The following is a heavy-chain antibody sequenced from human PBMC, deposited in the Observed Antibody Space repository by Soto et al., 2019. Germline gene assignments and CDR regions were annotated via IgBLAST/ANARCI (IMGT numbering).Heavy chain of an antibody. CDR3: AKGGHIVVVTNAFDI. CDR1: GFTFSSYA. Sequence: GGSLRLSCAASGFTFSSYAMSWVRQAPGKGLEWVSAISGSGGSTYYADSVKGRFTISRDNSKSTLYLQMNSLRAEDTAVYYCAKGGHIVVVTNAFDIWGQGTVVTVSS. J-gene: IGHJ3*02. D-gene: IGHD2-21*02. CDR2: ISGSGGST. V-gene: IGHV3-23*01.